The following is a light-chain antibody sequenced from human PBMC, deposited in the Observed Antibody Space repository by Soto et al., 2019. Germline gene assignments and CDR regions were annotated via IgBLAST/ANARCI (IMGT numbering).Light chain of an antibody. CDR3: TSYAGSNNFFYV. CDR1: SSDVGGYNY. V-gene: IGLV2-8*01. J-gene: IGLJ1*01. CDR2: EVS. Sequence: QSVLTQPPSASGSPGQSVTISCTGTSSDVGGYNYVSWYQQHPGKAPKLMIYEVSKRPSGVPDRFSGSKSGNTASLPVSGLQAEDEADYYCTSYAGSNNFFYVFGTGTKVTAL.